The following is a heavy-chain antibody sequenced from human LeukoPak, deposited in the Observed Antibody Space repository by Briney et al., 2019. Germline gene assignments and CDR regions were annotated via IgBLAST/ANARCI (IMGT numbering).Heavy chain of an antibody. J-gene: IGHJ6*02. Sequence: GGSLRLSCAASGFTFSSYWMHWVRQAPGKGLVWVSRINSDGSSTRYADSVKGRFTISRDNAKNTLYLQMNSLRAEDTAVYYCARDVGEYCSSTSCYAGIYYYYGMDVWGQGTTVTVSS. CDR3: ARDVGEYCSSTSCYAGIYYYYGMDV. D-gene: IGHD2-2*01. V-gene: IGHV3-74*01. CDR2: INSDGSST. CDR1: GFTFSSYW.